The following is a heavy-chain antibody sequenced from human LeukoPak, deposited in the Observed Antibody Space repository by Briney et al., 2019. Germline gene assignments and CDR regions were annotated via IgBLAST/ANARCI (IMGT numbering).Heavy chain of an antibody. CDR2: IYYSGST. J-gene: IGHJ4*02. V-gene: IGHV4-59*12. D-gene: IGHD6-13*01. CDR1: GGSISSYY. Sequence: SETLSLTCTVSGGSISSYYWSWIRQPPGKGLEWIGYIYYSGSTNYNPSLKSRVTISVDTSKNQFSLKLTPATAADTAVYYCARDLGSSWFEPLDYWGQGILVIVSS. CDR3: ARDLGSSWFEPLDY.